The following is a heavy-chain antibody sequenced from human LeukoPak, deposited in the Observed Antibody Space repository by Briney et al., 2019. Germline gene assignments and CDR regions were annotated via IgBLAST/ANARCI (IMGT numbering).Heavy chain of an antibody. Sequence: PGGSLRLSCAASGLTFSDYYMSWIRQAPGKGLEWVSYISSSGSTIYYADSVKGRFTISRDNAKNSLYLQMNSLRAEDTAVYYCARQNYDILTGPFDYWGQGTLVTVSS. CDR2: ISSSGSTI. V-gene: IGHV3-11*01. CDR3: ARQNYDILTGPFDY. D-gene: IGHD3-9*01. CDR1: GLTFSDYY. J-gene: IGHJ4*02.